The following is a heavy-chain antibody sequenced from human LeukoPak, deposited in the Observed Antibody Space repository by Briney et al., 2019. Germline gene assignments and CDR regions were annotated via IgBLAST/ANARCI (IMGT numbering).Heavy chain of an antibody. CDR1: GYHFTSYW. Sequence: GGSLQISCQGSGYHFTSYWIGGGRRPHGKGREGMGIIYPGDSDTRYSPSFQGQVTISADKSISTAYLQWSSLKASDTAMYYCARRSDYYYMDVWGKGTTVTISS. CDR3: ARRSDYYYMDV. J-gene: IGHJ6*03. D-gene: IGHD2-15*01. CDR2: IYPGDSDT. V-gene: IGHV5-51*01.